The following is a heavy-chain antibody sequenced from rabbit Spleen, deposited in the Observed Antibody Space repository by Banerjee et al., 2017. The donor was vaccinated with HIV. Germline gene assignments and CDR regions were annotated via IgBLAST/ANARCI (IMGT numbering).Heavy chain of an antibody. CDR1: GVSFSGNSY. J-gene: IGHJ6*01. CDR2: IDTDSSGFT. CDR3: ARDTSTSFSSYGMDL. Sequence: QSLEESGGDLVKPGASLTLTCIASGVSFSGNSYMCWVRQAPGKGLEWIACIDTDSSGFTYFATWAKGRFTCSKTSSTTVTLQMTRLTAADTATYFCARDTSTSFSSYGMDLWGQGTLVTVS. D-gene: IGHD1-1*01. V-gene: IGHV1S40*01.